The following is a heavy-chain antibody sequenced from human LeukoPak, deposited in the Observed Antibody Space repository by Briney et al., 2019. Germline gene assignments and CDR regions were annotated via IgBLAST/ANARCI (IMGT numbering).Heavy chain of an antibody. CDR2: IYYSGST. CDR1: GGSISSYY. D-gene: IGHD6-19*01. J-gene: IGHJ4*02. Sequence: SETLSLTCTVSGGSISSYYWSWIRQPPGKGLEWIGYIYYSGSTNYNPSLKSRVTISVDTSKNQFSLKLSSVTAADTAVYYCARGEGSGCYYFDYWGQGTLVTVSS. CDR3: ARGEGSGCYYFDY. V-gene: IGHV4-59*01.